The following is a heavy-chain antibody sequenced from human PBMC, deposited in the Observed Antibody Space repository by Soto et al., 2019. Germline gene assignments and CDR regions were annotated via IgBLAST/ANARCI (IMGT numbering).Heavy chain of an antibody. V-gene: IGHV4-34*01. Sequence: QVQLQQWGAGLLKPSETLSLTCAVAGGSLSNYYWSWIRLPPGKGLQWIGEINHSGRTNYNPSLKNRITISVDTCKKQFSLKLPSMTAAVTAVYYCARGCATPVGLSYWGHGTRVPVSS. CDR3: ARGCATPVGLSY. CDR1: GGSLSNYY. D-gene: IGHD1-26*01. J-gene: IGHJ4*01. CDR2: INHSGRT.